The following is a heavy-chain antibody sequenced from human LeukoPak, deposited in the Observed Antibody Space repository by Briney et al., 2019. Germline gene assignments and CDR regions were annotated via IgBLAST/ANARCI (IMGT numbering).Heavy chain of an antibody. D-gene: IGHD2-2*01. CDR1: GFTFSSYW. J-gene: IGHJ5*02. V-gene: IGHV3-74*01. Sequence: GGSLRLSCAASGFTFSSYWMHWVRQAPGKGLVWVSRITSDGSSTSYADSVKGRFTISRDNAKNTLYLQMNSLRAEDTAVYYCARGSIPAAIVNRSIWFDPWGQGTLVTVSS. CDR3: ARGSIPAAIVNRSIWFDP. CDR2: ITSDGSST.